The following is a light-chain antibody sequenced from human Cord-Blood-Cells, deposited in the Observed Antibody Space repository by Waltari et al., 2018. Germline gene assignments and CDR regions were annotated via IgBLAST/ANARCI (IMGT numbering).Light chain of an antibody. J-gene: IGLJ3*02. CDR3: CSYAGSYIWV. Sequence: QSALTQPRSVSGSPGQSVTISCTGTSSDVGGYNDVSWYQPHPGKAPKLMIYDVSKRRSGVPERCSGSKSCNTTSLTISGRQAEDEADYYCCSYAGSYIWVFGGGTKLTVL. V-gene: IGLV2-11*01. CDR2: DVS. CDR1: SSDVGGYND.